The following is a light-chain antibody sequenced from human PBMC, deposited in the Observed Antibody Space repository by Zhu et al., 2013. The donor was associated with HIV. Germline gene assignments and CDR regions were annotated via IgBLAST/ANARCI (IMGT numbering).Light chain of an antibody. CDR2: EVS. V-gene: IGLV2-8*01. Sequence: QSALTQPPSASGSPGQSVTISCTGTSSDVGGYNYVSWYQQHPGKAPKLMIYEVSKRPSGVPDRFSGSKSGTSASLAITGLQADDEADYYCQSYDTTLSAQVFGGGTKLTVL. CDR3: QSYDTTLSAQV. J-gene: IGLJ2*01. CDR1: SSDVGGYNY.